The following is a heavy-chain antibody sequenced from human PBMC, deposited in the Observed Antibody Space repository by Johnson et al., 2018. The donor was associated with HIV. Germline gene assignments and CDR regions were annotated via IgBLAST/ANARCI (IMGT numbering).Heavy chain of an antibody. CDR3: ARAGVGAGAFDI. V-gene: IGHV3-30*14. D-gene: IGHD1-26*01. J-gene: IGHJ3*02. Sequence: QVQLVESGGGVVQPGRSLRLSCAASGFTFSTYAMHWVRQAPGKGLEWVALISYDGSKKYYGDSVKGRFTISRDTSKNTLYLQMNSLRAGDTAVYYCARAGVGAGAFDIWGQGTMVTVSS. CDR1: GFTFSTYA. CDR2: ISYDGSKK.